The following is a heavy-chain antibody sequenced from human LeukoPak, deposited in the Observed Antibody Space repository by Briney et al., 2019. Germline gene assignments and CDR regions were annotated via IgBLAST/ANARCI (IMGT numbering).Heavy chain of an antibody. J-gene: IGHJ4*02. Sequence: GGSLRLSCAASRFTFDDYGMHWVRQGPGKGLEWVSGISWNSGSIGYADSVKGRFTISRDNAKNSLYLQMNSLRAEDTALYYCAKAPRSTVTTSYFDYWGQGTLVTVSS. CDR1: RFTFDDYG. CDR3: AKAPRSTVTTSYFDY. D-gene: IGHD4-17*01. V-gene: IGHV3-9*01. CDR2: ISWNSGSI.